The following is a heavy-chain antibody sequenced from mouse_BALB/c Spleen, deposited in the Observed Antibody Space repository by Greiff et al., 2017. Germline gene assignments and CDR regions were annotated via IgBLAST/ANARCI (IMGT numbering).Heavy chain of an antibody. D-gene: IGHD2-4*01. J-gene: IGHJ2*01. CDR3: TRGGTMIMYFDY. V-gene: IGHV1-5*01. Sequence: EVQLQQSGTVLARPGASVKMSCKASGYSFTSYWMHWVKQRPGQGLEWIGAIYPGNSDTSYNQKFKGKAKLTAVTSASTAYMELSSLTNEDSAVYYCTRGGTMIMYFDYWGQGTTLTVSS. CDR2: IYPGNSDT. CDR1: GYSFTSYW.